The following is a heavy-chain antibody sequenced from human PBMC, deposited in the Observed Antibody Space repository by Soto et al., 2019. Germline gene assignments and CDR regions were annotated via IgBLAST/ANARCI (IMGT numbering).Heavy chain of an antibody. V-gene: IGHV3-15*01. CDR1: GFTFSNAW. J-gene: IGHJ6*01. CDR2: IKSKTDGGTT. CDR3: TTVGMVYYGSGSQTFYYYYYCMDV. Sequence: SGGSLRLSCAASGFTFSNAWMSWVRQAPGKGLEWVGRIKSKTDGGTTDYAAPVKGRFTISRDDSKNTLYLQMNSLKTEDTAVYYCTTVGMVYYGSGSQTFYYYYYCMDVWGQGTTVTVSS. D-gene: IGHD3-10*01.